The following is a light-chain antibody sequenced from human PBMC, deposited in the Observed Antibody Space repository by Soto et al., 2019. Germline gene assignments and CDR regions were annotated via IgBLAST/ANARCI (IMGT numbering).Light chain of an antibody. CDR2: DAS. J-gene: IGKJ3*01. CDR1: QSVSSY. CDR3: QQRSNWPL. V-gene: IGKV3-11*01. Sequence: EIVLTQSPATLSLSPGERATLSYRASQSVSSYLAWYQQKPGQAPRLLIYDASNRATGIPARFSGSGSGTDFTLTISSLEPEDFAVYYCQQRSNWPLFGPGTKVDIK.